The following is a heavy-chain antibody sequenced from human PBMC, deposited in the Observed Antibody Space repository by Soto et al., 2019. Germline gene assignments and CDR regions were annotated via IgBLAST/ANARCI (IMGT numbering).Heavy chain of an antibody. CDR2: ITPGNPNK. CDR3: ARVDGAY. Sequence: QVPLVQSGAEEKKPGASVKVSCPTSGYSFSSYAIHWVRQAPGQGLEWMGGITPGNPNKKYSQTFQGGVTITSDTSASTAYMELSSLTSEETAVYSCARVDGAYGGQGTLVTVSS. J-gene: IGHJ4*02. CDR1: GYSFSSYA. D-gene: IGHD2-2*03. V-gene: IGHV1-3*05.